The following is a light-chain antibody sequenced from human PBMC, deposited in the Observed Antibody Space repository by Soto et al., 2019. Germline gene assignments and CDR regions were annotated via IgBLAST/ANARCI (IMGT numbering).Light chain of an antibody. CDR3: MQATQYPPYT. J-gene: IGKJ2*01. V-gene: IGKV2-24*01. CDR1: QSLLHSDGNTY. CDR2: KIS. Sequence: DIVMTHTPLSSPVTLGQPASISCRSSQSLLHSDGNTYLSWLQQRPGQPPRLLIYKISNRLSGVPDRXSGRVAXKXXTXKXSRVEADDVGVYYCMQATQYPPYTFGQGTKLQI.